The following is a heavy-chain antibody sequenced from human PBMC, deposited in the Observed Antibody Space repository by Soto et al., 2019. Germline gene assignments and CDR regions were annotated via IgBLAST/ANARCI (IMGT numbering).Heavy chain of an antibody. D-gene: IGHD6-13*01. V-gene: IGHV1-3*01. CDR2: INAYNGHT. Sequence: ASVKFSWKASGYTFTSSAIHWVRQAPGQRLECMGWINAYNGHTKYSQKFQGRVTITRXTXXSXXXMXLXXLRXDXTAVYYCARGSWIRGDYFDYWGQGTLVTVSS. CDR3: ARGSWIRGDYFDY. J-gene: IGHJ4*02. CDR1: GYTFTSSA.